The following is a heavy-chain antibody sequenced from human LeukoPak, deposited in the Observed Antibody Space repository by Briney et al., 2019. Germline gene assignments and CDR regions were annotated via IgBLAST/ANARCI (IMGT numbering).Heavy chain of an antibody. J-gene: IGHJ4*02. CDR3: AKGIASDGYNFNRFDY. CDR2: ITYSGGNT. V-gene: IGHV3-23*01. Sequence: PGGSLRLSCAASGFTFSSYAMSWVRQAPGKGLEWVSTITYSGGNTYYADSVKGRFTISRDNSKNTLYLQMNSLRAEDTAVYYCAKGIASDGYNFNRFDYWGQGTLVTVSS. CDR1: GFTFSSYA. D-gene: IGHD5-24*01.